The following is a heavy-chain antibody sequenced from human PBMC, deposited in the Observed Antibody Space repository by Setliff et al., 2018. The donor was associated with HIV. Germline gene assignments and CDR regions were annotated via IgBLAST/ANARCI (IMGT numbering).Heavy chain of an antibody. V-gene: IGHV5-51*01. CDR1: GYSFDSYW. CDR2: VYPLDSDT. D-gene: IGHD1-26*01. Sequence: GESLKISCTASGYSFDSYWIGWVRQVPGKGLEWLGIVYPLDSDTKYSPPLRGPFTISADKSTNTAFLQWSSLRASDFAIYYCARHRVGVTPSSEYYFDFWGQGTQVTVSS. CDR3: ARHRVGVTPSSEYYFDF. J-gene: IGHJ4*02.